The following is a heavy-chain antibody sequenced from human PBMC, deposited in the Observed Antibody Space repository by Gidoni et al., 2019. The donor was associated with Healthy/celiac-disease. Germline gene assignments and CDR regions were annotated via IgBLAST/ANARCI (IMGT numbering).Heavy chain of an antibody. J-gene: IGHJ4*02. CDR3: AGLLGDYESFNDY. CDR2: IYYSGST. CDR1: GGSISSSSYY. D-gene: IGHD4-17*01. Sequence: QLQLQESGPGLVKPSETLSLTCTVSGGSISSSSYYWGWIRQPPGKGLEWIGSIYYSGSTYYNPSFKSRVTISVDTSKNQFSLKLSSVTAADTAVYYCAGLLGDYESFNDYWGQGTLVTVSS. V-gene: IGHV4-39*01.